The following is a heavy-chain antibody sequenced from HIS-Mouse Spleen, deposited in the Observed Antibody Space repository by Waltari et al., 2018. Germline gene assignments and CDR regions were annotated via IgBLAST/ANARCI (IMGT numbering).Heavy chain of an antibody. CDR1: GCTFSNAW. CDR2: IKSKTDGGTT. Sequence: EVQLVESGGGLVKPGGSLRRACAASGCTFSNAWMAWARRAPGKGLEWVGRIKSKTDGGTTDYAAPVKGRFTISRDDSKNTLYLQMNSLKTEDTAVYYCTTQDRGSYFDYWGQGTLVTVSS. CDR3: TTQDRGSYFDY. V-gene: IGHV3-15*01. J-gene: IGHJ4*02. D-gene: IGHD1-26*01.